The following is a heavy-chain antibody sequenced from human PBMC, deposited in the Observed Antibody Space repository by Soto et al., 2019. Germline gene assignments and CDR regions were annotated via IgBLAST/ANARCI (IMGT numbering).Heavy chain of an antibody. CDR1: GYTFTGYY. Sequence: ASVKVSCKASGYTFTGYYMHWVRQAPGQGLEWMGWINPNSGGTNYAQKFQGWVTMTRDTSISTAYMELSRLRSDDTAVYYCARNQQFTTVNYYYYYYGMDVLGQGTTVTVSS. CDR3: ARNQQFTTVNYYYYYYGMDV. D-gene: IGHD4-17*01. V-gene: IGHV1-2*04. CDR2: INPNSGGT. J-gene: IGHJ6*02.